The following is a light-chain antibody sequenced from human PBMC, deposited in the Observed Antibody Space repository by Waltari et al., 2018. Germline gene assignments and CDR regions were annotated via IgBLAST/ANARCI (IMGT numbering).Light chain of an antibody. CDR2: WTS. V-gene: IGKV4-1*01. CDR3: QQYYNTPT. Sequence: DIVMTQSPDSLAVSLGERATINCKSSQSVLFSSNNKNYLAWYQQKPGQPPKLLIYWTSTRESGVPDRFTGSGSGTDFTLTISSLQAEDVAVYYCQQYYNTPTFGGGTKVEI. CDR1: QSVLFSSNNKNY. J-gene: IGKJ4*01.